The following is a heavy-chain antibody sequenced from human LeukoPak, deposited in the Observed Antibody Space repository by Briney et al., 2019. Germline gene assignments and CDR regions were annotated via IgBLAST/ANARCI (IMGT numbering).Heavy chain of an antibody. J-gene: IGHJ6*03. D-gene: IGHD6-13*01. CDR1: GYTFTTYY. V-gene: IGHV1-8*03. CDR3: ARGRVGSSITAGYYYMDA. Sequence: ASVKVSCKASGYTFTTYYMHWVRQATGQGLEWMGWMNPNSGNTGYAQKFQGRVTITRNTSISTAYMELSSLRSEDTAVYYCARGRVGSSITAGYYYMDAWGKGTTVTVSS. CDR2: MNPNSGNT.